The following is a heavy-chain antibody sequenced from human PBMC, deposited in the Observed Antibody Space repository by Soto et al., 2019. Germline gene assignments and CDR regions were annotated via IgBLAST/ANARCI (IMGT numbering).Heavy chain of an antibody. CDR3: ARANYDFWSGYSNYYGMDV. V-gene: IGHV3-21*01. Sequence: EVQLVESGGGLVKPGGSLRVSCAASGFTFSNYTMNWVLQAPGKGLEWVSAISSSSIYIYYADSVKGRFTISRDNARQSLYLQLNSLGAEDTAVYYCARANYDFWSGYSNYYGMDVWGQGTTVTVSS. J-gene: IGHJ6*02. D-gene: IGHD3-3*01. CDR1: GFTFSNYT. CDR2: ISSSSIYI.